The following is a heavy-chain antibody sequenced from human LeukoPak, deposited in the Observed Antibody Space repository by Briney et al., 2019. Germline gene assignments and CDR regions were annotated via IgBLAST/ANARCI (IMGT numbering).Heavy chain of an antibody. Sequence: SQTLSLTCTVSGGSISSGSYYWSWIRQPAGKGLEWIGRIYTSGSTNYNPSLKSRVAISVDTSKNQFSLKLSSVTAADTAVYYCARSGGSGSYSYHFDYWGQGTLVTVSS. CDR3: ARSGGSGSYSYHFDY. CDR2: IYTSGST. J-gene: IGHJ4*02. CDR1: GGSISSGSYY. D-gene: IGHD3-10*01. V-gene: IGHV4-61*02.